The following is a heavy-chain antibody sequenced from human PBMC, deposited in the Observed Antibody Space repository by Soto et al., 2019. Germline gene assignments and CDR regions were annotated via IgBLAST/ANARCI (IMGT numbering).Heavy chain of an antibody. CDR1: GGSISSGDYY. CDR2: IYYSGST. CDR3: ARGSGYNWNSVDVCNWFDP. V-gene: IGHV4-30-4*01. Sequence: SETLSLTCSVSGGSISSGDYYWSWIRQPPGKGLEWIGYIYYSGSTYYNPSLKSRVTISVDTSKNQFSLKLSPVAAADTAVYYCARGSGYNWNSVDVCNWFDPWGQGTLVTVSS. J-gene: IGHJ5*02. D-gene: IGHD1-7*01.